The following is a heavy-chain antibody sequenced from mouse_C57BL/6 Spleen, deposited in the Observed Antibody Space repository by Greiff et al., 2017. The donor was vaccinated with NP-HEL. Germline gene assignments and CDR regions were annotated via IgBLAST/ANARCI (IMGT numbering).Heavy chain of an antibody. J-gene: IGHJ1*03. V-gene: IGHV10-3*01. CDR2: IRSKSSNYAT. CDR3: VRERPLITTVVATGYFDV. D-gene: IGHD1-1*01. Sequence: EVMLVESGGGLVQPKGSLKLSCAASGFTFNTYAMHWVRQAPGKGLEWVARIRSKSSNYATYYADSVKDRFTISRDDSQSMLYLQMNNLKTEDTAMYYCVRERPLITTVVATGYFDVWGTGTTVTVSS. CDR1: GFTFNTYA.